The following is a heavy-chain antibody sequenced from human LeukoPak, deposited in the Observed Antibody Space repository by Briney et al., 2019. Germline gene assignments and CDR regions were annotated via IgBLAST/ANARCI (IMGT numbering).Heavy chain of an antibody. CDR1: GFTFSSYS. V-gene: IGHV3-21*01. D-gene: IGHD4-17*01. CDR3: ARETEPLDYGDSTNLDY. Sequence: GGSLRLSCAASGFTFSSYSMNWVRQAPGKGLEWVSSISSSSSYIYYADSVKGRFTISRDNPKNSLYLQMNSLRAEDTAVYYCARETEPLDYGDSTNLDYWGQGTLVTVSS. J-gene: IGHJ4*02. CDR2: ISSSSSYI.